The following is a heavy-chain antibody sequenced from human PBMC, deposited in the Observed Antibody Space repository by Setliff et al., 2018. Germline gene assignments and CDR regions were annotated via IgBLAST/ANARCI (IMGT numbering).Heavy chain of an antibody. V-gene: IGHV5-51*01. CDR1: GYIFTNYW. CDR2: IYPGDSDT. CDR3: TRLPSTGSGFFQH. D-gene: IGHD3-10*01. Sequence: PGESLTISCKASGYIFTNYWIGWVRQMPGKGLEWMGVIYPGDSDTRYSPSFQGQVTISADKSINTAYLQWSSLKASDTAIYYCTRLPSTGSGFFQHWGRGTLVTVSS. J-gene: IGHJ1*01.